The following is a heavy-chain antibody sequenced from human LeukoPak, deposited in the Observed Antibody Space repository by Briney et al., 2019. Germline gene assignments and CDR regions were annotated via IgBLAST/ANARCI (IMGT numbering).Heavy chain of an antibody. Sequence: GGSLRLSCAASGFTVSSNYMNWVRQAPGKGLEWVSAISGSGGSTYYADSVKGRFTISRDNSKNTLYLQMNSLRAEDTAVYYCAKDDGADYGFDYWGQGTLVTVSS. CDR2: ISGSGGST. CDR1: GFTVSSNY. CDR3: AKDDGADYGFDY. V-gene: IGHV3-23*01. D-gene: IGHD4-17*01. J-gene: IGHJ4*02.